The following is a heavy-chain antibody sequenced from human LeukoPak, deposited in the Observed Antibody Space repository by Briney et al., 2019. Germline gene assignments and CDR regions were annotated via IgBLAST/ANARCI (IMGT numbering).Heavy chain of an antibody. CDR1: GFTFSSYA. Sequence: GGSLRLSCAASGFTFSSYAMSWVRQAPGKGLEWVSAISGSGGSTYYADSVKGRFTISRDNSKNTLYLQMNSLRAEDTAVYYCATCLDWGRDTDYGDYTMLDYWGQGTLVTVSS. CDR3: ATCLDWGRDTDYGDYTMLDY. D-gene: IGHD4-17*01. CDR2: ISGSGGST. J-gene: IGHJ4*02. V-gene: IGHV3-23*01.